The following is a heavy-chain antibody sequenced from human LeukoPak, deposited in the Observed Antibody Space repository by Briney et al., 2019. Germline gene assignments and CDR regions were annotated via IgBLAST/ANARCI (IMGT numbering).Heavy chain of an antibody. CDR1: GGSISSGGYY. Sequence: SETLSLTCTVSGGSISSGGYYWSWIRQPPGKGLEWIGYIYHSGSTYYNPSLKSRVTISVDRSRNQFSLKLSSVTAADTAVYYCARGGGVLWFGEPRDYFDYWGQGTLVTVSS. J-gene: IGHJ4*02. V-gene: IGHV4-30-2*01. CDR2: IYHSGST. CDR3: ARGGGVLWFGEPRDYFDY. D-gene: IGHD3-10*01.